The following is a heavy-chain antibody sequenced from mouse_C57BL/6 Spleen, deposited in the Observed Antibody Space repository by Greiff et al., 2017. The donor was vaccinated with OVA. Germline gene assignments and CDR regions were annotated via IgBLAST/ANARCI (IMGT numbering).Heavy chain of an antibody. V-gene: IGHV1-18*01. CDR2: INPNNGGT. CDR1: GYTFTDYN. Sequence: VQLQQSGPELVKPGASVKIPCKASGYTFTDYNMDWVKQSHGKSLEWIGDINPNNGGTIYNQKFKGKATLTVDKSSSTAYMELRSLTSEDTAVYYCARYGSSPYWYFDVWGTGTTVTVSS. CDR3: ARYGSSPYWYFDV. D-gene: IGHD1-1*01. J-gene: IGHJ1*03.